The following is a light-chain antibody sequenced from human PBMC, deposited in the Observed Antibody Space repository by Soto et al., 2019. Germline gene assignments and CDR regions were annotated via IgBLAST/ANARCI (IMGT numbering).Light chain of an antibody. J-gene: IGKJ4*01. CDR1: QGIGSA. Sequence: AIQLTQSPSSLSASIGDRVTITCRARQGIGSALAWYQQAPGKPPKLLIFDASTLENGLPSRFSGGGSGTDFTLTISSLQPEDFATYYCLLFNTYPQAFGGGTKVEIK. V-gene: IGKV1-13*02. CDR3: LLFNTYPQA. CDR2: DAS.